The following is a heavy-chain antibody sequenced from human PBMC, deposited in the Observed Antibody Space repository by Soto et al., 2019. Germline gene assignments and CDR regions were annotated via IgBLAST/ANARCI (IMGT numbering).Heavy chain of an antibody. D-gene: IGHD2-15*01. Sequence: QVQLVQSGAEVKKPGASVKVSCKASGYTFTSYGISWVRQAPGQGLEWMGWISAYNGNTNYAQKLQGRVTMTTDTSTSAAYMELRSLRSDDTAVYYCAREGYCSGGSCYSGGEELIDYWGQGTLVTVSS. J-gene: IGHJ4*02. CDR1: GYTFTSYG. V-gene: IGHV1-18*01. CDR3: AREGYCSGGSCYSGGEELIDY. CDR2: ISAYNGNT.